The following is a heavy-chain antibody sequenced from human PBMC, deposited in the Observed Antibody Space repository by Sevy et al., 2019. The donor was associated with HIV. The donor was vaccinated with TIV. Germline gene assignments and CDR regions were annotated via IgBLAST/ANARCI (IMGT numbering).Heavy chain of an antibody. V-gene: IGHV3-53*01. Sequence: GGSLRLSCTASGFTFGDYVMTWFRQAPGKGLEWVSIIYSSGTTYYADSVKGRFTISRDKSKNTVYLQMSSLRADDTAFYHCARDYSRRPGWFDPWGQGTLVTVSS. D-gene: IGHD6-13*01. CDR3: ARDYSRRPGWFDP. CDR2: IYSSGTT. CDR1: GFTFGDYV. J-gene: IGHJ5*02.